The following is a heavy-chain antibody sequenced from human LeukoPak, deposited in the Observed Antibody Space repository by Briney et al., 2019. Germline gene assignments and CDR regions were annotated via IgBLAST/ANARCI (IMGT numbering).Heavy chain of an antibody. CDR3: AKPREQWLEYYFDY. J-gene: IGHJ4*02. Sequence: PGGSLRLSCAASGFTFSSYAMHWVGQAPAKGLGGVAVISYDGSNKYYADSVKGRFTISRDNSKNTLYLQMNSLRAEDTAVYYCAKPREQWLEYYFDYWGQGTLVTVSS. V-gene: IGHV3-30-3*02. CDR1: GFTFSSYA. CDR2: ISYDGSNK. D-gene: IGHD6-19*01.